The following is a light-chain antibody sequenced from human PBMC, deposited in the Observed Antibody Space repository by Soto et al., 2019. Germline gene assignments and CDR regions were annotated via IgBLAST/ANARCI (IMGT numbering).Light chain of an antibody. V-gene: IGLV1-44*01. CDR3: AAWDDSLNGVV. J-gene: IGLJ2*01. CDR1: SSNIGSKA. CDR2: NNS. Sequence: QPVLTQPPSASGTPGQRVTISCSGSSSNIGSKAVNWYQQLPGTAPKLLISNNSQRPSGIPDRFSGSKSGTSASLAISGLQSDDESDYYCAAWDDSLNGVVFGGGTQLTVL.